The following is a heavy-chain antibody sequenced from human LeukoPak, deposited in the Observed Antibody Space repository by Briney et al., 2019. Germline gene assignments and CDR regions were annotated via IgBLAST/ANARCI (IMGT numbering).Heavy chain of an antibody. CDR3: ARVQAVFQNFDY. CDR2: MYSGGNT. V-gene: IGHV3-66*01. J-gene: IGHJ4*02. CDR1: GFTVSSSY. Sequence: GGSLRLSCAASGFTVSSSYISWVRQAPGKGLEWVSVMYSGGNTYYADSVKGRFTISRDKSKNTLYLQMNSPRAEDTAVYHCARVQAVFQNFDYWGQGTLVTVSS.